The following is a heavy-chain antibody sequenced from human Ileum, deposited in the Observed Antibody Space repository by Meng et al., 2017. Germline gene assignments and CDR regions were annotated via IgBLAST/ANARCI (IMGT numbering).Heavy chain of an antibody. J-gene: IGHJ4*02. V-gene: IGHV4-34*01. Sequence: QVHLQRWAPGLVTPSGTLALTCAVYGGSFSGYYWSWLRQPPGKGLEWIGEINQSGSTNYNPSLKSRVTISVDTSKNQFSLKLSSVTAADTAVYYCSRTSYYDNSGYYPGWGQGTLVTVSS. CDR1: GGSFSGYY. D-gene: IGHD3-22*01. CDR2: INQSGST. CDR3: SRTSYYDNSGYYPG.